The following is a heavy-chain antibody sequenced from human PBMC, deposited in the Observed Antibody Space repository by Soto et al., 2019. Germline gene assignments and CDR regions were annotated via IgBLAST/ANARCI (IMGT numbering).Heavy chain of an antibody. D-gene: IGHD3-3*01. CDR2: ISYDGSNK. CDR3: AKDRVAWSYYYYYMDV. V-gene: IGHV3-30*18. J-gene: IGHJ6*03. Sequence: GGSLRLSCAASGFTFSSYGMHWVRQAPGKGLEWVAVISYDGSNKYYADSVKGRFTISRDNSKNTLYLQMNSLRAEDTAVYYCAKDRVAWSYYYYYMDVWGKGTTVTVSS. CDR1: GFTFSSYG.